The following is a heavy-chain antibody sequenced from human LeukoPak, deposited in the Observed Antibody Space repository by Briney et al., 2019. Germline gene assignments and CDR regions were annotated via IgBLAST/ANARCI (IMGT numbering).Heavy chain of an antibody. CDR3: ARQRIVVVVAATPDAFDI. D-gene: IGHD2-15*01. Sequence: SVKVSCKASGGTFSSYAISWVRQAPGQGLEWMGGIIPIFGTANYAQKFQGRVTITADESTSTAYMELSSLRSEDTAVYYCARQRIVVVVAATPDAFDIWGQGTMVTVSS. J-gene: IGHJ3*02. V-gene: IGHV1-69*13. CDR2: IIPIFGTA. CDR1: GGTFSSYA.